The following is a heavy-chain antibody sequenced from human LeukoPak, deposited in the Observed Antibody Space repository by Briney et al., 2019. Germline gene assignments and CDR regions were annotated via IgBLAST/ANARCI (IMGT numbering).Heavy chain of an antibody. CDR1: GFTVSSNY. J-gene: IGHJ4*02. V-gene: IGHV3-53*01. CDR3: AREYSGHESGYYFDY. Sequence: GGSLRLSCAASGFTVSSNYMSWVRQAPGKGLEWVSVIYSGGSTYYADSVKGRFTISRDNSKNTLYLQMNSLRAEDTAVYYCAREYSGHESGYYFDYWGQGTLVTVSS. CDR2: IYSGGST. D-gene: IGHD5-12*01.